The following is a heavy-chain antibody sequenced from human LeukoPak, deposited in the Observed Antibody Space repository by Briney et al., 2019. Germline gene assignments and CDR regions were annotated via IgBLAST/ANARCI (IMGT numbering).Heavy chain of an antibody. CDR1: GFTFSSYA. V-gene: IGHV3-30-3*01. CDR3: ARDPMADFDY. CDR2: ISYDGGNK. D-gene: IGHD2-8*01. Sequence: GRSLRLSCAASGFTFSSYAIHWVRQAPGKGLEWVAVISYDGGNKYYADSVKGRFTISRDNSKNTLFLQMNSLRTEDTAVCYCARDPMADFDYWGQGSLVTVSS. J-gene: IGHJ4*02.